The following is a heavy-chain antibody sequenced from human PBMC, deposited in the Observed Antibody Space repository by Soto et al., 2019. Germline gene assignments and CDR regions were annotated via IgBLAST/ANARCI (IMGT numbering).Heavy chain of an antibody. D-gene: IGHD5-12*01. V-gene: IGHV5-51*01. CDR2: IYPGDSEA. J-gene: IGHJ4*02. CDR3: ARPESGHDYFDY. Sequence: GESLKISCKALGYTFGTHYIAWVRQMPGKGLEWMGIIYPGDSEARYSPSFEGRVTISADKSISTAYLQWATLTASDTAMYFCARPESGHDYFDYWGQGTLVTVSS. CDR1: GYTFGTHY.